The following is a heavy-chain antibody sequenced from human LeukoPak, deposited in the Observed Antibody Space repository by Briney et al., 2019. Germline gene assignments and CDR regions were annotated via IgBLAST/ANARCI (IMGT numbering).Heavy chain of an antibody. J-gene: IGHJ5*02. CDR3: ARRGFCSGGSCNNWFDP. V-gene: IGHV5-51*01. Sequence: GEPLKISCKGSGCSFRSYWIAWVRQMPGRGLEWMGIIYPGDSDTRYSPSFEGQVTISADKSISTAYLQWNSLKASDTAMYYCARRGFCSGGSCNNWFDPWGQGTLVTVSS. D-gene: IGHD2-15*01. CDR2: IYPGDSDT. CDR1: GCSFRSYW.